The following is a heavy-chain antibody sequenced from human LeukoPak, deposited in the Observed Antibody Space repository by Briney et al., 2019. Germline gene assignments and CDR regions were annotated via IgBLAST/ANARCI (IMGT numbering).Heavy chain of an antibody. CDR3: ASGEPVVPAAKNFDY. J-gene: IGHJ4*02. CDR1: GGSISSSSYY. D-gene: IGHD2-2*01. Sequence: PSETLSLTCTVSGGSISSSSYYWGWIRQPPGKRLEWIGSIYYSGSTYYNPSLKSRVTISVDTSKNQFSLKLSSVTAADTAVYYCASGEPVVPAAKNFDYWGQGTLVTVSS. V-gene: IGHV4-39*07. CDR2: IYYSGST.